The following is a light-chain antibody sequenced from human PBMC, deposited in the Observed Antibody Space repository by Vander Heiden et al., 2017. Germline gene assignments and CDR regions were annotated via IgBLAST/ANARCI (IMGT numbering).Light chain of an antibody. Sequence: EIALTQSPDPLSLSPGERATLSFRATHSVSSSYLAWYQQKPGQSPRLLIYGASSRAAGIPDSFSGSGSGTDFALTISRLEPEDFAVYFCQQYYRSPLTFGGGTKVEIK. CDR2: GAS. CDR1: HSVSSSY. V-gene: IGKV3-20*01. CDR3: QQYYRSPLT. J-gene: IGKJ4*01.